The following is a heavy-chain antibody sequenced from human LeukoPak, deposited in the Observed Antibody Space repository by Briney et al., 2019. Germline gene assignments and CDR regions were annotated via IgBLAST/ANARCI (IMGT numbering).Heavy chain of an antibody. J-gene: IGHJ6*03. CDR2: IYYSRST. CDR1: GGSFSDYW. Sequence: SETLSLTCAVYGGSFSDYWWTWIRQPPGKGLEWIGYIYYSRSTNYNPSLKSRVTISVDTSKNQFSLKLSSVTAADTAVYYCARGSADFWSGYYYYYMDVWGKGTTVTVSS. V-gene: IGHV4-59*01. D-gene: IGHD3-3*01. CDR3: ARGSADFWSGYYYYYMDV.